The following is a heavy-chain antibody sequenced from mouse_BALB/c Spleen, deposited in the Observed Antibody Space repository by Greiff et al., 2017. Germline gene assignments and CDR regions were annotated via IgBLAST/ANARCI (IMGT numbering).Heavy chain of an antibody. CDR3: TRGDGYFYY. Sequence: EVKVVESGGGLVQPGGSLRLSCATSGFTFTDYYMSWVRQPPGKALEWLGFIRNKANGYTTEYSASVKGRFTISRDNDKNTLYLQMSSLKSEDTAMYYCTRGDGYFYYWGQGTTLTVSS. J-gene: IGHJ2*01. D-gene: IGHD2-3*01. V-gene: IGHV7-3*02. CDR2: IRNKANGYTT. CDR1: GFTFTDYY.